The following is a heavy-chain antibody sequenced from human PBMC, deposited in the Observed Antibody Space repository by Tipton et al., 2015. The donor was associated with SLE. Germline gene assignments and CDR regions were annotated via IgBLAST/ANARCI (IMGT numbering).Heavy chain of an antibody. J-gene: IGHJ3*02. D-gene: IGHD3-10*01. CDR2: LDPNSGDA. CDR3: ARDLGYYYGSGAYYASDI. CDR1: AYTFTAYY. Sequence: QSGAEVKKTGASVKVSCKASAYTFTAYYVHWVRQAPGQGLEWMGWLDPNSGDAYSAQKFRGRLTMTRDTSITTAYMELTSLRSDDTAVYFCARDLGYYYGSGAYYASDIWGQGTMVTVSS. V-gene: IGHV1-2*02.